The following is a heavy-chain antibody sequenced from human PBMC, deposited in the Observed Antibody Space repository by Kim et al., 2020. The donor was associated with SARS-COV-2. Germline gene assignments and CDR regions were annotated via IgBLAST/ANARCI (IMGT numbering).Heavy chain of an antibody. V-gene: IGHV4-34*01. D-gene: IGHD5-18*01. Sequence: SETLSLTCAVYGGSFSGYYWSWIRQPPGKGLEWIGEINHSGSTNYNPSLKSRVTISVDTSKNQFSLKLSSVTAADTAVYYCARAQLLWLTTWGQGTLVTVS. CDR1: GGSFSGYY. CDR2: INHSGST. J-gene: IGHJ4*02. CDR3: ARAQLLWLTT.